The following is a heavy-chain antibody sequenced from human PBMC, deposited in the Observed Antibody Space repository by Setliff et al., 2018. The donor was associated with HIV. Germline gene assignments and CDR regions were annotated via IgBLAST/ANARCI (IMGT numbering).Heavy chain of an antibody. J-gene: IGHJ4*02. CDR3: ARSTTAD. CDR2: IYPNTGGT. CDR1: GYTFTDYY. Sequence: KVSCKASGYTFTDYYIHWVRQAPGQGLEWMGWIYPNTGGTNYAQEFQGRVTMTRDTSISTAYMELSRLRSDDTAVYYCARSTTADWGQGTLVTVSS. V-gene: IGHV1-2*02. D-gene: IGHD4-17*01.